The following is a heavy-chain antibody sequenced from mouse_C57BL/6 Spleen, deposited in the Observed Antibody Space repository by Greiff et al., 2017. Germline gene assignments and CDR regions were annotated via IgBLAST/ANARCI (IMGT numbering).Heavy chain of an antibody. V-gene: IGHV1-69*01. J-gene: IGHJ4*01. CDR3: ARGITTVVATDYAMDY. Sequence: VQLQQSGAELVMPGASVKLSCKASGYTFTSYWMHWVKQRPGQGLEWIGEIDPSDSYTNYNQKFKGKSTLTVDKSSSTAYMQLSSLTSEDSAVYYCARGITTVVATDYAMDYWGQGTSVTVSS. D-gene: IGHD1-1*01. CDR2: IDPSDSYT. CDR1: GYTFTSYW.